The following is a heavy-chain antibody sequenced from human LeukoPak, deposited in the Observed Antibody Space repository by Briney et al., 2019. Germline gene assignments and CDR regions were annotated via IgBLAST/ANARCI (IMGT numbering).Heavy chain of an antibody. Sequence: ASVKVSCKASGYTLTNYGINWVRQAPGQGLEWMGWIGAKNGNTNYAQKIRGRVSMTTDTSTNTAYMELRSLRSDDTAVYYCAFGYSYGSYYFDYWGQGTLVTVSS. V-gene: IGHV1-18*04. CDR1: GYTLTNYG. J-gene: IGHJ4*02. CDR3: AFGYSYGSYYFDY. CDR2: IGAKNGNT. D-gene: IGHD5-18*01.